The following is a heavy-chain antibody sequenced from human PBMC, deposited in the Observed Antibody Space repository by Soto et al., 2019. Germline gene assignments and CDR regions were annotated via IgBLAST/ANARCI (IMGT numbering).Heavy chain of an antibody. V-gene: IGHV3-23*01. CDR3: GKGGPPYIDY. J-gene: IGHJ4*02. CDR2: VSGNGGRT. CDR1: GFTCINYD. Sequence: ELQLLESGGGLVQPGGSLRLSCAASGFTCINYDMRWVRQTPGKGLEWVSTVSGNGGRTYYADSVKGRFNISRDNSKNTLYLQMNGLRVEDTAVYYCGKGGPPYIDYWGQGTLVTVSS. D-gene: IGHD3-16*01.